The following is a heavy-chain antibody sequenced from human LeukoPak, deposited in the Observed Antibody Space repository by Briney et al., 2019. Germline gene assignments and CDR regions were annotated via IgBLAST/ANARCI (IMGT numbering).Heavy chain of an antibody. Sequence: PSETLSLTCTVSGGSISSGDYYWSWIRQPPGKGLEWIGYIYYSGSTYYNPSLKSRVTMSVDTSKNQFSLKLSSVTAADTAVYYCARLIPDIVVVPAVRGGWFDPWGQGTLVTVSS. CDR2: IYYSGST. D-gene: IGHD2-2*01. CDR1: GGSISSGDYY. CDR3: ARLIPDIVVVPAVRGGWFDP. V-gene: IGHV4-30-4*08. J-gene: IGHJ5*02.